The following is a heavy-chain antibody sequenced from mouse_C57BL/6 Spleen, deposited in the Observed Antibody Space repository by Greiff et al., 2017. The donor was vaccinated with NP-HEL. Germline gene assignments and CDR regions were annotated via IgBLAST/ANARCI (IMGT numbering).Heavy chain of an antibody. Sequence: VQLKESGPELVKPGASVKIPCKASGYTFTDYNMDWVKQSHGKSLEWIGDINPNNGGTIYNQKFKGKATLTVDKSSSTAYMELRSLTSEDTAVYYCARSGLGRRNYFDYWGQGTTLTVSS. CDR3: ARSGLGRRNYFDY. J-gene: IGHJ2*01. V-gene: IGHV1-18*01. CDR2: INPNNGGT. D-gene: IGHD4-1*01. CDR1: GYTFTDYN.